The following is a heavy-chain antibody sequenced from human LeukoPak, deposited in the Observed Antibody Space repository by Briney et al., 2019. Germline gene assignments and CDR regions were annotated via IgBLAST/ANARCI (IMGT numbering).Heavy chain of an antibody. D-gene: IGHD2-15*01. CDR1: GYSFTSYW. CDR2: IYPGDSDT. J-gene: IGHJ5*02. CDR3: ARRGVVAPGEYNWFDP. Sequence: GESLKISCKGSGYSFTSYWIGWVRQMPGKGLEWMGIIYPGDSDTGYSPSFQGQVTISADKSISTAYLQWSSLKASDTAMYYCARRGVVAPGEYNWFDPWGQGTQVTVSS. V-gene: IGHV5-51*01.